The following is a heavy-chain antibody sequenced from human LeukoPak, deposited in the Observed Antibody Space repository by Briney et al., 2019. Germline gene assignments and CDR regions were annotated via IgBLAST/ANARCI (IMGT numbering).Heavy chain of an antibody. CDR3: ARVTGVRGTNYYYYGMDV. D-gene: IGHD7-27*01. J-gene: IGHJ6*02. CDR2: IIPIFGTA. V-gene: IGHV1-69*13. CDR1: GGTFSSYA. Sequence: SVKVSCKASGGTFSSYAISWVRQAPGQGLEWMGGIIPIFGTANYAQEFQGRVTITADESTSTAYMELSSLRSEDTAVYYCARVTGVRGTNYYYYGMDVWGQGTTVTVSS.